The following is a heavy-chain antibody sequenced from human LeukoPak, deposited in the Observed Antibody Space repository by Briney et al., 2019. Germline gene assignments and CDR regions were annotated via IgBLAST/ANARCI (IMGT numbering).Heavy chain of an antibody. CDR2: IKQDGSEK. CDR1: GFTFSSYW. V-gene: IGHV3-7*01. CDR3: ARGGGLYYYYYMDV. J-gene: IGHJ6*03. Sequence: GGSLRLSCAASGFTFSSYWMSWVRQAPGKGLEWVANIKQDGSEKYYVDSVKGRFTISRDNAKNSPYLQMNSLRAEDTAVYYCARGGGLYYYYYMDVWGKGTTVTVSS.